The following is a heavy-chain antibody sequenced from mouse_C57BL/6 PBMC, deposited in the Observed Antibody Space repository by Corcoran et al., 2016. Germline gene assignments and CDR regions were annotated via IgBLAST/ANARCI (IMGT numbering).Heavy chain of an antibody. CDR1: GYTFPTYW. J-gene: IGHJ2*01. Sequence: QVQLQQSGAELVRPGTSVKMSCKASGYTFPTYWIGWAKQRPGHGLEWIGDIYPGGGYTNYNEKFKGKATLTADKSSSTAYMQFSSLTSEDSAIYYCARSYSNYKELDYWGQGTTLTVSS. CDR3: ARSYSNYKELDY. D-gene: IGHD2-5*01. V-gene: IGHV1-63*01. CDR2: IYPGGGYT.